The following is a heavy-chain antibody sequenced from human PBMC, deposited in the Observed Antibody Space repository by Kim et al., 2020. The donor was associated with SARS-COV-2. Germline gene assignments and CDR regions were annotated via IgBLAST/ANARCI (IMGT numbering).Heavy chain of an antibody. J-gene: IGHJ4*01. Sequence: GGSLRLSCAASGFTFGDYAMHWVRQAPGKGLEWVSGISWNGDTIGYADSVKGRFTISRDNAESSLYLEVSNLRDEDTALYYCVKYMGYARASGGSNFDY. CDR3: VKYMGYARASGGSNFDY. V-gene: IGHV3-9*01. CDR2: ISWNGDTI. CDR1: GFTFGDYA. D-gene: IGHD3-16*01.